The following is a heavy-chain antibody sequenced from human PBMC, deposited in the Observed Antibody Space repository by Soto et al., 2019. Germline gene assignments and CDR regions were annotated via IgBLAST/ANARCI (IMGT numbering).Heavy chain of an antibody. CDR1: GGSVAAYT. V-gene: IGHV1-69*12. J-gene: IGHJ5*02. D-gene: IGHD2-15*01. Sequence: QVQLVQSGAELKKPGSSVKVSCKASGGSVAAYTINWVRQAPGQGLEWIGAFIPIYPTPNYAQKFQGRVTIPADGPTNTAYKELNSLTSDDAAVYYCGTGAVVPAYPNWFDTWGQGTLVTVSS. CDR3: GTGAVVPAYPNWFDT. CDR2: FIPIYPTP.